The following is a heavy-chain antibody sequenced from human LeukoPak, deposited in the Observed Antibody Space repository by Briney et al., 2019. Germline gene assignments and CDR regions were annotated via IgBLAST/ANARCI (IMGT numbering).Heavy chain of an antibody. CDR1: EFIFSGYW. V-gene: IGHV3-7*01. J-gene: IGHJ6*03. CDR2: IKEDGSEK. D-gene: IGHD4-17*01. Sequence: GGSPRLSCEASEFIFSGYWMTWVRQAPGKGLEWVANIKEDGSEKYYVDSVKGRFIISRNNANKSLYLQMNSLRAEDTAVYYCARRSTVTAYDFYYMDVWGKGTTVIASS. CDR3: ARRSTVTAYDFYYMDV.